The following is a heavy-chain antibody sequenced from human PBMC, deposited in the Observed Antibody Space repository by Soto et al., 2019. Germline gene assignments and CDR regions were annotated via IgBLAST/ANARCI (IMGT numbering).Heavy chain of an antibody. J-gene: IGHJ4*03. CDR1: HGSVSSDPFY. D-gene: IGHD5-18*01. V-gene: IGHV4-31*03. CDR2: IYYRCHT. CDR3: ARSGYGSSHFEH. Sequence: SVTRSLTCTVSHGSVSSDPFYWTWIRQHPGNGLEWIGYIYYRCHTYYRPSPKSRLSISIDTSQNQFSQSLNSMTAAHTAVYYCARSGYGSSHFEHLGQGTLVVFSS.